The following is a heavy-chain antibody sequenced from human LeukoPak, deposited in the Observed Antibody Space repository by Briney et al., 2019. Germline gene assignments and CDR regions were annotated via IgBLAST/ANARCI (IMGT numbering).Heavy chain of an antibody. V-gene: IGHV3-7*01. CDR3: ARDKGYCSGGSCYREEADYFDY. D-gene: IGHD2-15*01. Sequence: EGSLRLSCAASGFTFSSYWMSWVRQAPGKGLEWVANIKQDGSEKYYVDSVKGRFTISRDNAKNSLYLQMNSLRAEDTAVYYCARDKGYCSGGSCYREEADYFDYWGQGTLVTVSS. CDR2: IKQDGSEK. CDR1: GFTFSSYW. J-gene: IGHJ4*02.